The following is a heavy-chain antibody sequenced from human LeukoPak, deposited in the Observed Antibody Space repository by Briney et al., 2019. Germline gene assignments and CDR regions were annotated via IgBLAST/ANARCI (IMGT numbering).Heavy chain of an antibody. CDR3: ARDLEVEGIGPTL. D-gene: IGHD2-15*01. V-gene: IGHV3-21*01. CDR1: GFTFSGYS. Sequence: GGSLRLSCTASGFTFSGYSMNWIRQAPGKGLEWVSSFGTRSTSIYHAGSVRGRFAISRDNAKNSLYLQMNSLRAEDTAVYFCARDLEVEGIGPTLWGQGTLVTVSS. CDR2: FGTRSTSI. J-gene: IGHJ4*02.